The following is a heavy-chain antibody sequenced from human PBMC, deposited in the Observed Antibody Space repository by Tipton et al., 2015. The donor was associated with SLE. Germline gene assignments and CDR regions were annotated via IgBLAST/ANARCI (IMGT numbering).Heavy chain of an antibody. Sequence: TLSLTCAVYGGSFSGYYWSWIRQPPGKGLEWIGEINHSGSTNYNPSLKSRVTISVDTSKNQFSLKLSSVTAADTAVYYCAREAIAVAGSVDYWGQGTLVTVFS. CDR3: AREAIAVAGSVDY. CDR2: INHSGST. V-gene: IGHV4-34*01. CDR1: GGSFSGYY. D-gene: IGHD6-19*01. J-gene: IGHJ4*02.